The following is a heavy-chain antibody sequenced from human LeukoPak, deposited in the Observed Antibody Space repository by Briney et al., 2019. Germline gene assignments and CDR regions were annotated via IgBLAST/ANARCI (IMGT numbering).Heavy chain of an antibody. Sequence: ASVKVSCKASGYTFTGYYIHWVRQAPGQGLEWMGRINPNSGGTNYAQIFQGRVTMTRGTSISTAYMELSRLRSDDTAVYYCASPISLPVFDYWGQGTLVTVSS. CDR1: GYTFTGYY. CDR3: ASPISLPVFDY. V-gene: IGHV1-2*06. CDR2: INPNSGGT. J-gene: IGHJ4*02.